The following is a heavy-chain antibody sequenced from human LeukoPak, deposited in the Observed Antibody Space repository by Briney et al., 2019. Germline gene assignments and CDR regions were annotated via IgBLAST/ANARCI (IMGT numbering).Heavy chain of an antibody. CDR3: ARDRRDGYNLYYFDL. J-gene: IGHJ4*02. D-gene: IGHD5-24*01. Sequence: PSQTLSLTCTVSGGSIYSGSYYWSWIRQPAGKGLEWIGRIYTSGSTNYNPSLKSRVTISVDTSKNQFSLRLSSVTAADTAVYYCARDRRDGYNLYYFDLWGQGTLFTVSS. CDR1: GGSIYSGSYY. V-gene: IGHV4-61*02. CDR2: IYTSGST.